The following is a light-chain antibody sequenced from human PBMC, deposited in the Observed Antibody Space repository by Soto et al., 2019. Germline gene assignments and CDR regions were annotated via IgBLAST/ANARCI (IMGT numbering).Light chain of an antibody. V-gene: IGKV3-15*01. CDR1: QRVSSN. J-gene: IGKJ1*01. Sequence: EIVMTQSPATLSVSPGERATLSCRASQRVSSNLAWYQQKPGQAPRLLIYGASTRATGIPASFSGSGSGTEFTLTISSLKSEDFAVYYCQQYNNWPPWTFGQGTKV. CDR3: QQYNNWPPWT. CDR2: GAS.